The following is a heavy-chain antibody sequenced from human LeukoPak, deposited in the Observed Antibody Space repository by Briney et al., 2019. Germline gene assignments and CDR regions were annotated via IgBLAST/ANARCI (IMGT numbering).Heavy chain of an antibody. CDR3: VRQFAP. CDR2: VSGSGSTV. CDR1: GFTFGDHI. J-gene: IGHJ5*02. V-gene: IGHV3-48*01. D-gene: IGHD3-16*01. Sequence: GGSLRLSCAASGFTFGDHIMNWVRQLPGKRLEWVAYVSGSGSTVYYADSVKGRFTVSGDNGKSSLYLQMNSLRVEDTALYYCVRQFAPWGQGTLVTVSS.